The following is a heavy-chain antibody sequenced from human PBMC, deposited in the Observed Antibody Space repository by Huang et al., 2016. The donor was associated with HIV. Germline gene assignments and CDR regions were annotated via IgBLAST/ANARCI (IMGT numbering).Heavy chain of an antibody. D-gene: IGHD2-2*01. CDR3: ASGEYGKNAYEI. Sequence: QLHLQQSGPGLVRLSETLSLICTVSGGSITSSNHYWGWIRQTPGKGLEWIGNFYYSGDAYYTPSLKNRVSISIDTSKSQFSLRLSSVIATDTAVYYCASGEYGKNAYEIWGQGTVVTVSA. J-gene: IGHJ3*02. V-gene: IGHV4-39*01. CDR2: FYYSGDA. CDR1: GGSITSSNHY.